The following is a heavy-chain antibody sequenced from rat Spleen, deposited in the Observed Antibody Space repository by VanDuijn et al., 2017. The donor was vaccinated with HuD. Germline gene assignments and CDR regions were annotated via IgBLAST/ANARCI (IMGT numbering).Heavy chain of an antibody. Sequence: EVQLVETGGGLVQPGRSLKLSCVASGFTFSSYWMYWIRQSPGKGLEWVSSINIDGGSTFYADSVKGRLTTSRDNAKNTQYLQMDSLRSEDTATYYCARQGAKWELDYWGQGVMVTVSS. CDR3: ARQGAKWELDY. J-gene: IGHJ2*01. V-gene: IGHV5-58*01. CDR2: INIDGGST. CDR1: GFTFSSYW. D-gene: IGHD5-1*01.